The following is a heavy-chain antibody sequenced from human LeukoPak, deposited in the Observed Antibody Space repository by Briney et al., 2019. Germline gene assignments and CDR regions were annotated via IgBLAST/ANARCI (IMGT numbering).Heavy chain of an antibody. Sequence: PSETLSLTCAVCGGSFSGYYWSWIRQPPGKGLEWIGEINHSGSTNYNPSLKSRVTISVDTSKNQFSLKLSSVTAADTAVYYCARVSNRVLRLDYFDYWGQGTLVTVSS. J-gene: IGHJ4*02. CDR3: ARVSNRVLRLDYFDY. V-gene: IGHV4-34*01. CDR1: GGSFSGYY. D-gene: IGHD3-16*01. CDR2: INHSGST.